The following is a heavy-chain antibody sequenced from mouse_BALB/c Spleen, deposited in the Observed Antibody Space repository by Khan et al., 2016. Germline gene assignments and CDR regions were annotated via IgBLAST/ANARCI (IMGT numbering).Heavy chain of an antibody. CDR2: ISSGSSTI. Sequence: EVELVESGGGLVQPGGSRKLSCAASGFTFSSFGMHWVRQAPEKGLELVAYISSGSSTIYYADTVKGRFNISRDNPKNTLFLQLTSLRSEDTAMYYCARQRGNYDFYAMVYWGQGTSVTVSS. J-gene: IGHJ4*01. D-gene: IGHD2-1*01. CDR3: ARQRGNYDFYAMVY. CDR1: GFTFSSFG. V-gene: IGHV5-17*02.